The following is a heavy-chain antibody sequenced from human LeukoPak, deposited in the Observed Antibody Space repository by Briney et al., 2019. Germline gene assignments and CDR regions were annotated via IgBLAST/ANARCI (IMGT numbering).Heavy chain of an antibody. CDR3: ARDGYSFGHDFDY. CDR2: ISWNSGSI. D-gene: IGHD5-18*01. CDR1: GFTFDDYA. V-gene: IGHV3-9*01. Sequence: PGRSLRLSCAASGFTFDDYAMPWVRQAPGKGLEWVSGISWNSGSIGYADSVKGRFTISRDNAKNTLYLQMNSLRAEDTAVYYCARDGYSFGHDFDYWGQGTLVTVSS. J-gene: IGHJ4*02.